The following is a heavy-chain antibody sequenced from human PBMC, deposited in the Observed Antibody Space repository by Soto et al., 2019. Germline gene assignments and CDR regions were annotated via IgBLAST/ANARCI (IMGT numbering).Heavy chain of an antibody. CDR1: GFTFNHYA. J-gene: IGHJ6*01. CDR2: VSGRGGSK. V-gene: IGHV3-23*01. CDR3: AKASTVTTSLYFYYYGFDV. D-gene: IGHD4-17*01. Sequence: VQLLESGGGLVQPGGSLRLACTASGFTFNHYAMTWVRQAPGRGLGWVASVSGRGGSKKYADSVKGRIITPRDNSNSTLDLQMDSLGGEDTAVYYCAKASTVTTSLYFYYYGFDVWGQGTTVTVSS.